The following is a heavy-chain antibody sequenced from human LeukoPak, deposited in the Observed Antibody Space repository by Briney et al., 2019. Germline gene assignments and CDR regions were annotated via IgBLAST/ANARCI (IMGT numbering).Heavy chain of an antibody. CDR2: IYYSGST. CDR1: GGSIISYY. D-gene: IGHD4-23*01. CDR3: ARDDYGGNSTAFDI. V-gene: IGHV4-59*01. J-gene: IGHJ3*02. Sequence: SETLSLTCTVSGGSIISYYWSWNRQPPGKGLEWIGYIYYSGSTNYNPSLKSRVTISVDTSKNQFSLKLSSVTAADTAVYYCARDDYGGNSTAFDISGQRTMVTVSS.